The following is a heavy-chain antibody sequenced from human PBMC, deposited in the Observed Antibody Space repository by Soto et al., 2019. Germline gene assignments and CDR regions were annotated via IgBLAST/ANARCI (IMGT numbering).Heavy chain of an antibody. CDR3: ASLRPKPVAVAGYDAFDI. J-gene: IGHJ3*02. D-gene: IGHD6-19*01. V-gene: IGHV3-30-3*01. CDR1: GFTFSSYA. Sequence: QVQLVESGGGVVQPGRSLRLSCAASGFTFSSYAMHWVRQAPGKGLEWVAVISYDGSNKYYADSVKGRFTISRDNSKNTLYLQMNSLRAEDTAVYYCASLRPKPVAVAGYDAFDIWGQGTMVTVSS. CDR2: ISYDGSNK.